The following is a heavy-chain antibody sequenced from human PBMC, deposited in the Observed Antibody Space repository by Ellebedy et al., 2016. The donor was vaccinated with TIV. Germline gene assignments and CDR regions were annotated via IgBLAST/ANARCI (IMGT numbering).Heavy chain of an antibody. J-gene: IGHJ4*02. CDR3: ARGGVQVWLHPFDY. CDR1: GYTFTNYY. V-gene: IGHV1-46*01. D-gene: IGHD5-18*01. Sequence: AASVKVSCKASGYTFTNYYIHWVRQAPGQGLEWVGVINPSGGHTTYTQNFQGRVTMTRDTSTSTVYMDLSSLRSEDTAVYNCARGGVQVWLHPFDYWGQGTLVTVSS. CDR2: INPSGGHT.